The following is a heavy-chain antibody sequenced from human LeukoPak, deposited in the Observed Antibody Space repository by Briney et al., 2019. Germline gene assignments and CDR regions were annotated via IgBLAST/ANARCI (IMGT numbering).Heavy chain of an antibody. CDR2: IYYRGST. J-gene: IGHJ1*01. CDR3: ARDLRAKY. D-gene: IGHD4/OR15-4a*01. V-gene: IGHV4-59*01. CDR1: GGSISSYY. Sequence: PSETLSLTCTVSGGSISSYYWSWIRQPPGKGLEWIGYIYYRGSTNYNSSLKSRVTMSVDTSKNQFSLKLSSATAADTAVYFCARDLRAKYWGQGTLVFVSS.